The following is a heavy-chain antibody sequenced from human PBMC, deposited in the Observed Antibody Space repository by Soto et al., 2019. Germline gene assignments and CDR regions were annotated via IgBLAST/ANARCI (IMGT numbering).Heavy chain of an antibody. CDR2: IKSKTDGGTT. CDR1: GFTFSNAW. J-gene: IGHJ3*02. Sequence: GGSLRLSCAASGFTFSNAWMSWVRQAPGKGLEWVGRIKSKTDGGTTDYAAPVKGRFTISRDDSKNTLDLQMNSLKTEDTAVYYCTSAMITFGGVEDAFDIWGQGTMVTVSS. CDR3: TSAMITFGGVEDAFDI. D-gene: IGHD3-16*01. V-gene: IGHV3-15*01.